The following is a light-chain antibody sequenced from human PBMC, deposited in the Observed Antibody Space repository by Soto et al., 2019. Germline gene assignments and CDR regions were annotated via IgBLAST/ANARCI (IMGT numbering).Light chain of an antibody. J-gene: IGLJ2*01. CDR3: GTWDSGLSAV. Sequence: QSVLTQPPSVSAAPGQKVTISCSGSSSNIGHNYVSWYQHLPGTAPKLLIYDNNKRPSGIPDRFSGSQSGTSATLGITGLQTGDEADYYCGTWDSGLSAVFGGGTQLTVL. V-gene: IGLV1-51*01. CDR1: SSNIGHNY. CDR2: DNN.